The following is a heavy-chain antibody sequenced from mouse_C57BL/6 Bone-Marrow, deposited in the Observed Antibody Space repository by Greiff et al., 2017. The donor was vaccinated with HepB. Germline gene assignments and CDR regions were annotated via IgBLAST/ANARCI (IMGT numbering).Heavy chain of an antibody. CDR1: GYTFTEYT. CDR3: ARHEEGPPYYDGFAY. D-gene: IGHD1-1*01. J-gene: IGHJ3*01. V-gene: IGHV1-62-2*01. Sequence: VQLQESGAELVKPGASVKLSCKASGYTFTEYTIHWVKQRPGQGLEWIGWFYPGSGSIKYNEKFKDKATLTADKSSSTAYMELSRLTSEDSAVYFCARHEEGPPYYDGFAYWGQGTLVTVSA. CDR2: FYPGSGSI.